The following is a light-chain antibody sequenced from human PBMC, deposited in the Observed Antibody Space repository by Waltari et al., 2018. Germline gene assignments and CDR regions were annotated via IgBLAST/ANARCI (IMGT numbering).Light chain of an antibody. V-gene: IGKV3-15*01. CDR1: QRIASN. CDR3: QQYYNWPPWT. CDR2: AAS. J-gene: IGKJ1*01. Sequence: EIVMTQSPTTMSVSPGERATLSCRASQRIASNLAWYQQKPGQAPRLLIYAASTRATGIPLRFSGSGSGTDYTLTISSLQTEDFAVYYCQQYYNWPPWTFGQGTKVEIK.